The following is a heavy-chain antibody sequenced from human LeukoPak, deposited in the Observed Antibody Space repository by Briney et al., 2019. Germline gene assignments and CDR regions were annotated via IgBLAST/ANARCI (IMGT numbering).Heavy chain of an antibody. J-gene: IGHJ4*02. CDR3: ANFGNYSY. D-gene: IGHD4-11*01. V-gene: IGHV3-23*01. CDR2: ISPGGGTT. Sequence: GGSLRLSCAVSGFAFGSEAMSWVRQSPARGLEWVASISPGGGTTYYADYVKGRFTISRDNSNNSLFVQMNSLRAEDTAVYYCANFGNYSYWGQGTLVTVSS. CDR1: GFAFGSEA.